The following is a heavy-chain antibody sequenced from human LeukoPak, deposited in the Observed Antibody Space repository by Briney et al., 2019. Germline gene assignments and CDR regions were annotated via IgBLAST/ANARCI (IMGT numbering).Heavy chain of an antibody. D-gene: IGHD5-18*01. CDR3: ASLSSGGYSYGRPLMDV. J-gene: IGHJ6*04. V-gene: IGHV1-2*02. CDR1: GYTFTGYY. Sequence: ASVKVSCKASGYTFTGYYIHWVRQAPGQGLEWMGWINPDSGGTNYAQKFQGRVTMTRDTSIRTAYMELSRLRSDDTAVYYCASLSSGGYSYGRPLMDVWGKGTTVTVSS. CDR2: INPDSGGT.